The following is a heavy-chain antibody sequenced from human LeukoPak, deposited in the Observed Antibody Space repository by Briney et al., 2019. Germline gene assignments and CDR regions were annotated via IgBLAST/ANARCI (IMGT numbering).Heavy chain of an antibody. Sequence: PGGSLRLSCAASGFTFSSYWMHWVRQAPGKGLEWVSAISGSGGRRHYADSVKGRFTLSRDNSKNTVYLQMNSLRAEDTAAYYCAKDLAQSDYYDTSGYYPDAFDIWGQGTMVTVSS. CDR2: ISGSGGRR. D-gene: IGHD3-22*01. CDR1: GFTFSSYW. CDR3: AKDLAQSDYYDTSGYYPDAFDI. J-gene: IGHJ3*02. V-gene: IGHV3-23*01.